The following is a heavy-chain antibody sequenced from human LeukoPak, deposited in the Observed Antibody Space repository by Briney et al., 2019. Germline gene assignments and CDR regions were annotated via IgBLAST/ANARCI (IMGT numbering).Heavy chain of an antibody. CDR3: ARDIAAAGTRWFDP. CDR1: GGSIRSGGHY. CDR2: IYFSGST. Sequence: SETLSLTCTVSGGSIRSGGHYWSWIRQHPGKGLEWIGYIYFSGSTYYNPSLKSRVTISVDTSKNQFSLNLSSVTAADTAVYYCARDIAAAGTRWFDPWGQGTLVTVSS. V-gene: IGHV4-31*03. D-gene: IGHD6-13*01. J-gene: IGHJ5*02.